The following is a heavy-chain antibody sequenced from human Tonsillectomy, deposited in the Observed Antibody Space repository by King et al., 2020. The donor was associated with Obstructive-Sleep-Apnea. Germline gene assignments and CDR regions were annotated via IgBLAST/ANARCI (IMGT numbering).Heavy chain of an antibody. CDR3: AREVWYYDSSGYYALDY. CDR2: ISYDGSNK. D-gene: IGHD3-22*01. Sequence: VQLVESGGGVVQPGRSLRLSCAASGFTFSSYAMHWVRQAPGKGLEWVAVISYDGSNKYYADSVKGRFTISRDNSKNTLYLQMNSLRAEDTAVYYCAREVWYYDSSGYYALDYWGQGTLVTVSS. J-gene: IGHJ4*02. CDR1: GFTFSSYA. V-gene: IGHV3-30*04.